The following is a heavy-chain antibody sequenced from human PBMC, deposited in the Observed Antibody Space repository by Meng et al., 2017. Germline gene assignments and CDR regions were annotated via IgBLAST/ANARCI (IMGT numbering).Heavy chain of an antibody. V-gene: IGHV1-2*02. J-gene: IGHJ5*02. CDR3: ARGGGTYYYGSGHNWFDP. CDR1: GYTFTGYY. CDR2: INPNSGGT. Sequence: ASVKVSCKASGYTFTGYYMHWVRQAPGQGLEWMGWINPNSGGTNYAQKFQGRVTMTRDTSISTAYMELSRLRSDDTAVYYWARGGGTYYYGSGHNWFDPWGQGTLVTVSS. D-gene: IGHD3-10*01.